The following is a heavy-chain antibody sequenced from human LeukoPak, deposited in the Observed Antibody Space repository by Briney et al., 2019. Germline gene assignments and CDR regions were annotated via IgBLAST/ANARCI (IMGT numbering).Heavy chain of an antibody. V-gene: IGHV4-34*01. CDR2: INHSGST. CDR3: ARLGLYTSSWHRYYYFDY. CDR1: GGSFNDYS. J-gene: IGHJ4*02. Sequence: PSETLSLTCGVHGGSFNDYSWTWIRQSPGKGLEWIGEINHSGSTTYNPSLKSRFTMSVDASKNQFSLRLSSVTAADTAVYYCARLGLYTSSWHRYYYFDYWGQGTLVTVSS. D-gene: IGHD6-13*01.